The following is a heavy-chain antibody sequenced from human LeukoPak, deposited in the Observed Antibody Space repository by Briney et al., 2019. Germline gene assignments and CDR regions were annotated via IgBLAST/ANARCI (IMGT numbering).Heavy chain of an antibody. CDR3: ARNLGRWDAFDI. D-gene: IGHD3-16*01. V-gene: IGHV1-18*01. J-gene: IGHJ3*02. Sequence: ASVKVSCKASGYTFTTHGISWVRQAPGQGLEWMGWISANNGNTNFAQKLQGRVTMTTETSTSTAYMELRSLRSDDTAVYYCARNLGRWDAFDIWGQGTMVTVSS. CDR2: ISANNGNT. CDR1: GYTFTTHG.